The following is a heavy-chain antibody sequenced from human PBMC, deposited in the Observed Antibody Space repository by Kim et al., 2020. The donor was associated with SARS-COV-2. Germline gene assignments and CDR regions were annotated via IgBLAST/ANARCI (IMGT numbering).Heavy chain of an antibody. CDR2: ISSSSSTI. CDR3: ARDGGSSWYS. J-gene: IGHJ4*02. CDR1: GFTFSSYS. D-gene: IGHD6-13*01. Sequence: GGSLRLSCAASGFTFSSYSMNWVRQAPGKGLEWVSYISSSSSTIYYADSVKGRFTISRDNANNSLYLQMNSLRAEDAAVYYCARDGGSSWYSWGQGTLVTVSS. V-gene: IGHV3-48*04.